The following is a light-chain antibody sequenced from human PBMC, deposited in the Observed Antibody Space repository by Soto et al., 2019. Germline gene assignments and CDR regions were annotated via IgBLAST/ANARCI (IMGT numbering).Light chain of an antibody. CDR2: DVS. Sequence: QSALTQPRSVSGSPGQSVTISCTGTSSDVGAYNYVSWYQHHPGKAPKVMIYDVSERLSGVPDRFSGSKSDNKASLTISGLQAEDEADYYCCSYAGSYSWVFGGGTKLTVL. V-gene: IGLV2-11*01. J-gene: IGLJ3*02. CDR3: CSYAGSYSWV. CDR1: SSDVGAYNY.